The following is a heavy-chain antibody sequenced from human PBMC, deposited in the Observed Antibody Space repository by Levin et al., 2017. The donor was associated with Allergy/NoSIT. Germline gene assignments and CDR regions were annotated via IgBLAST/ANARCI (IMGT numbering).Heavy chain of an antibody. D-gene: IGHD3-16*02. V-gene: IGHV3-7*04. CDR3: ARDYVWGSYRYFDY. CDR1: GFTFSSYW. J-gene: IGHJ4*02. Sequence: GGSLRLSCAASGFTFSSYWMSWVRQAPGKGLEWVANIKQDGSEKYYVDSVKGRFTISRDNAKNSLYLQMNSLRAEDTAVYYCARDYVWGSYRYFDYWGQGTLVTVSS. CDR2: IKQDGSEK.